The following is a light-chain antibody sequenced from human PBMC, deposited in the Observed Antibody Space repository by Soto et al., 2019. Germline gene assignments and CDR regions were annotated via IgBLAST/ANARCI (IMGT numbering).Light chain of an antibody. CDR2: DVT. V-gene: IGLV2-14*01. J-gene: IGLJ2*01. Sequence: QSALTQPASVSGSPGQSITISCTGTSSAVGGYNYVSWYQQHPGKAPKVIIYDVTNRHSGVSNRFSGSKSGNTASLTISGLQTEDEADYYCSSYTSSRSVIFGGGTKLTVL. CDR3: SSYTSSRSVI. CDR1: SSAVGGYNY.